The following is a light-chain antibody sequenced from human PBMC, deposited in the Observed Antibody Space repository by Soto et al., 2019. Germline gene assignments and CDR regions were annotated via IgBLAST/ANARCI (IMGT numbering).Light chain of an antibody. CDR1: QTINSW. CDR3: QQYKSFSLT. V-gene: IGKV1-5*03. J-gene: IGKJ4*01. CDR2: ATS. Sequence: RASQTINSWLAWYQQKPGKAPKLLIYATSNLESGVPSRFSGSGSGTEFSLTISSLQPDDFATYYCQQYKSFSLTFGGGTKV.